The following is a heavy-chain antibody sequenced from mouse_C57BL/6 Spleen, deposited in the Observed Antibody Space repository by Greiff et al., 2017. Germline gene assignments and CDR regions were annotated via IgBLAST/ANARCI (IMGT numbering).Heavy chain of an antibody. CDR2: IYPGSGNT. V-gene: IGHV1-76*01. CDR3: ARDDGHWYYFDY. D-gene: IGHD2-3*01. Sequence: QVQLQQSGAELVRPGASVKLSCKASGYTFTDYYINWVKQRPGQGLEWIARIYPGSGNTYYNEKFKGKATLTAEKSSSTAYMQLSSLTSEDSAVYFCARDDGHWYYFDYWGQGTTLTVSS. J-gene: IGHJ2*01. CDR1: GYTFTDYY.